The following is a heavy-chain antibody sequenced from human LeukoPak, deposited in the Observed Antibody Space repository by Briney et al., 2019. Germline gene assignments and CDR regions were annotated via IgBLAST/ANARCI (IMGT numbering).Heavy chain of an antibody. Sequence: PGGSLRLSCAASGFTFDDYAMHWVRQAPGKGLEWVSSISWNSGTIGYADSVKGRFTISRGNAKNSLYLQMNSLRPEDTALYYCAKDVDSTWGSIDYWGQGILVTVSS. CDR3: AKDVDSTWGSIDY. CDR2: ISWNSGTI. V-gene: IGHV3-9*01. CDR1: GFTFDDYA. D-gene: IGHD3-16*01. J-gene: IGHJ4*02.